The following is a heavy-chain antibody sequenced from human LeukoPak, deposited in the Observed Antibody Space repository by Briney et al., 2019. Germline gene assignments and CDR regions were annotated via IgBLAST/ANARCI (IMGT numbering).Heavy chain of an antibody. CDR1: GFTFSSYA. V-gene: IGHV3-23*01. J-gene: IGHJ4*02. CDR2: ISGSGGST. CDR3: AKVSPFGDRTSNYLFDY. Sequence: PGGSLRLSCAASGFTFSSYAMSGVRQAPGKGLEWVSAISGSGGSTYYADSVKGRFTISRDNSKNTLYLQMNSLRAEDTAVYYCAKVSPFGDRTSNYLFDYWGQGTLVTVSS. D-gene: IGHD3-10*01.